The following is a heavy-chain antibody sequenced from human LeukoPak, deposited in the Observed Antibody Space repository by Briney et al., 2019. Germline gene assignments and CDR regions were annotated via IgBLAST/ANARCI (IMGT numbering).Heavy chain of an antibody. CDR3: AHRQEKSYYDFWSGYYTELNWFDP. Sequence: SGPTLVKPTQTLTLTCTFSGFSLSTSGVGVGWIRQPPGKALEWLALIYWNDDKRYSPSLKSRLTITKDTSKNQVVLTMTNMDPVDTATYYCAHRQEKSYYDFWSGYYTELNWFDPWGQGTLVTVSS. V-gene: IGHV2-5*01. D-gene: IGHD3-3*01. J-gene: IGHJ5*02. CDR2: IYWNDDK. CDR1: GFSLSTSGVG.